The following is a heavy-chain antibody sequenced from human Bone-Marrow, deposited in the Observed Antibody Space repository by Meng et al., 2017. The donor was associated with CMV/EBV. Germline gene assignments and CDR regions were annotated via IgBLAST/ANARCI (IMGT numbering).Heavy chain of an antibody. CDR1: GFTFSTYA. D-gene: IGHD4-17*01. CDR3: AKIGGLTSVILDY. V-gene: IGHV3-23*03. Sequence: GGSLRLSCAASGFTFSTYAMSWVRQAPGKGLEWVSIIYSSGSSTYYADSVKGRFTISRDNSKNTLYLQMNSLRAEDTAVYYCAKIGGLTSVILDYWGQGTLVTVSS. J-gene: IGHJ4*02. CDR2: IYSSGSST.